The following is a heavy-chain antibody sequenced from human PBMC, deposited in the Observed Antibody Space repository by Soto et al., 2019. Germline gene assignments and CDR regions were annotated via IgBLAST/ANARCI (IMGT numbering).Heavy chain of an antibody. CDR1: GGSIRRGGYY. CDR2: IYYSGGT. CDR3: ARDLYYDVTSRAFNI. V-gene: IGHV4-31*03. D-gene: IGHD3-22*01. J-gene: IGHJ3*02. Sequence: QVQLQEAGPGLVKPSQALSLTCTVSGGSIRRGGYYWSWMRQHPGRGLGWIGYIYYSGGTYYNPSLKSGDTRSVDTSKNQCALKLSSVTAADTAVYYCARDLYYDVTSRAFNICGQETMVTVSS.